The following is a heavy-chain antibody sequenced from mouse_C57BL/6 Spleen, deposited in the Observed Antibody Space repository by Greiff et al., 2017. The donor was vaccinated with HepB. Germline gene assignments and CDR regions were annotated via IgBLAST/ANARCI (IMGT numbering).Heavy chain of an antibody. Sequence: EVKVVESGGGLVKPGGSLKLSCAASGFTFSDYGMRWVRQAPEKGLEWVAYISSGSSTIYYADTVKGRFTISRDNAKNTLFLQMTSLRSEDTAMYYCARPYYYGPWFAYWGQGTLVTVSA. V-gene: IGHV5-17*01. CDR1: GFTFSDYG. CDR2: ISSGSSTI. CDR3: ARPYYYGPWFAY. J-gene: IGHJ3*01. D-gene: IGHD1-1*01.